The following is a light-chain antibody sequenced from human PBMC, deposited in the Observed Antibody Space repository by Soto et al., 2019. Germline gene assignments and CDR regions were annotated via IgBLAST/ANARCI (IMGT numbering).Light chain of an antibody. V-gene: IGKV4-1*01. Sequence: DIVMTQSPDSLAVSLGERATINCKSSQSVLYSSNNKNYLAWYQQKPGQPPKLLIYCASTRQFGVPDRFSGSGSGTDFTLIISSLQAEDVGIYYCQQYYSPPVTFVGGTKVEIK. CDR3: QQYYSPPVT. CDR1: QSVLYSSNNKNY. J-gene: IGKJ4*01. CDR2: CAS.